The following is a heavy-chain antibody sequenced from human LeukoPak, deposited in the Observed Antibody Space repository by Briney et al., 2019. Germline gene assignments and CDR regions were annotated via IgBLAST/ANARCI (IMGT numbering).Heavy chain of an antibody. CDR1: GFTFSTYG. CDR3: ASRAPCSGGTCCGLGS. Sequence: PGGSLRLSCAASGFTFSTYGMHWVRQVPGKGLESVSAVSGSGGSTYYADSVKGRFTISRDNSKNTLYLQMTSLRAEDTAVYYCASRAPCSGGTCCGLGSWGQGTLVTVSS. V-gene: IGHV3-23*01. CDR2: VSGSGGST. D-gene: IGHD2-15*01. J-gene: IGHJ5*02.